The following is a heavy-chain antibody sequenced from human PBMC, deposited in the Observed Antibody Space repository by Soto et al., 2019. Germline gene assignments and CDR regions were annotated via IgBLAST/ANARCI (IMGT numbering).Heavy chain of an antibody. V-gene: IGHV3-23*01. CDR3: ATQDFRGTTGTT. J-gene: IGHJ4*02. D-gene: IGHD1-1*01. CDR2: ISGSGGNI. Sequence: EVQLLESGGGLVQPGGSLRLSCAASGFTFSRYAMGWVRQAPGKGLEWVSVISGSGGNIHYADSVKGRFTISRDNSKNPLYLQMNRLRGEDTAVYNCATQDFRGTTGTTWGQGTLVTVSS. CDR1: GFTFSRYA.